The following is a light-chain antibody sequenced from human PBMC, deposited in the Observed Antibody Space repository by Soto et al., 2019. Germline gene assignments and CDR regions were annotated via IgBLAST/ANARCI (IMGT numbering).Light chain of an antibody. CDR1: SSNIGSNY. J-gene: IGLJ1*01. CDR3: AAWDDSLSGGV. CDR2: RNN. Sequence: QSVLTQPPSASGTPGQRVTISCSGSSSNIGSNYVYWYQQLPGTAPKLLIYRNNQRPSGVPDRFSGSQSGTSGSLAISGLLSEDEADYYCAAWDDSLSGGVFGTGTKVTVL. V-gene: IGLV1-47*01.